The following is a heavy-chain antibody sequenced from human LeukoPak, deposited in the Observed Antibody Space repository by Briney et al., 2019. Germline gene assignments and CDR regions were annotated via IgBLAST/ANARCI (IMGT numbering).Heavy chain of an antibody. CDR2: IWYDGSNK. J-gene: IGHJ4*02. Sequence: PGGSLRLSCAASGFTFSSYGMHWVRQAPGKGLEGVAVIWYDGSNKYYADSVKGRFTISRDNSKNTLYLQMNSLRADDTAVYFCARDRCGGGSCHYYFDYWGQGTLVTVSS. CDR1: GFTFSSYG. V-gene: IGHV3-33*01. D-gene: IGHD2-15*01. CDR3: ARDRCGGGSCHYYFDY.